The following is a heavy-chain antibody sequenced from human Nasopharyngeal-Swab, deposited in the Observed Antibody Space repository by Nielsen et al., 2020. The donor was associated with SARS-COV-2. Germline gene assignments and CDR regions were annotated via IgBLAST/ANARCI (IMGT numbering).Heavy chain of an antibody. D-gene: IGHD7-27*01. CDR3: ARSYWGAEDV. CDR2: ITSDGTTT. Sequence: GESLMISCAASGFTFSNYWMDWVRQVPGKGLMWVSHITSDGTTTSYADSVRGRFTTSRDNAKDTLYLQMNSLRAEDTAVSYCARSYWGAEDVWGKGTTVTVSS. CDR1: GFTFSNYW. V-gene: IGHV3-74*01. J-gene: IGHJ6*04.